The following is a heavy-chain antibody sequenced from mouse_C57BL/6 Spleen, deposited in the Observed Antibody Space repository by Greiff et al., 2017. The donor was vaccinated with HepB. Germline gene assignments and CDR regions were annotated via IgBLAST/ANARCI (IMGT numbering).Heavy chain of an antibody. J-gene: IGHJ1*03. CDR3: ARSGDYSSYWYFDV. CDR1: GYTFTSYW. V-gene: IGHV1-52*01. CDR2: IDPSDSET. D-gene: IGHD2-12*01. Sequence: VQLQQPGAELVRPGSSVKLSCKASGYTFTSYWMHWVKQRPIQGLEWIGNIDPSDSETHYNQKFKDKATLTVDKSSSTAYMQLSSLTSEDSAVYYGARSGDYSSYWYFDVWGTGTTVTVSS.